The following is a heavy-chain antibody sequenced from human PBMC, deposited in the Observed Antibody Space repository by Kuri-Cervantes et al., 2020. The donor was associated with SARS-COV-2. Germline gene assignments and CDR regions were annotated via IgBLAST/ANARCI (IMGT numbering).Heavy chain of an antibody. CDR3: AKGRYCSGGSCSTHLFDY. J-gene: IGHJ4*02. V-gene: IGHV3-9*01. CDR2: ISWNSGSI. CDR1: GFTFDDYV. D-gene: IGHD2-15*01. Sequence: LSLTCAASGFTFDDYVMHWVRQGPGKGLEWVSGISWNSGSIGYADSVKGRFTISRDNAKNSLHLQMDSLRTEDTALYYCAKGRYCSGGSCSTHLFDYWGQGTLVTVSS.